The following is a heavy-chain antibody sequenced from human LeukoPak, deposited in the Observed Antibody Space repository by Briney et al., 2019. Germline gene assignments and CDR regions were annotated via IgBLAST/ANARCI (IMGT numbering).Heavy chain of an antibody. CDR3: ARASCYYDSSGPYGMDV. J-gene: IGHJ6*02. D-gene: IGHD3-22*01. Sequence: ASVKVSCKASGYTFTSYGISWVRQAPGQGLEWMGWISAHNGNTNYAQKLQGRVTMTTDTSTSTAYMELRSLRSDDTAVYYCARASCYYDSSGPYGMDVWGQGTTVTVSS. CDR1: GYTFTSYG. CDR2: ISAHNGNT. V-gene: IGHV1-18*01.